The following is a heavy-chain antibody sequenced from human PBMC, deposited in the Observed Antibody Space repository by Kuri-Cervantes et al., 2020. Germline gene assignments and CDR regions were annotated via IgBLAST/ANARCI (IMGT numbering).Heavy chain of an antibody. D-gene: IGHD6-6*01. Sequence: SETLSLTCTVSGGSVSSGSYYWSWIRQPPGKGLEWIGYIYYSGSTYYNPSLKSRVTISVDTSKNQFSLKLSSVTAADTAVYYCARPLQLVPYYYYGMDVWGQGTTVTVSS. CDR3: ARPLQLVPYYYYGMDV. CDR1: GGSVSSGSYY. J-gene: IGHJ6*02. V-gene: IGHV4-30-4*08. CDR2: IYYSGST.